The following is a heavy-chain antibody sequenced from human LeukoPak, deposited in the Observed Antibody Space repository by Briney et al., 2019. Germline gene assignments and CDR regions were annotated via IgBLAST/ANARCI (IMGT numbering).Heavy chain of an antibody. V-gene: IGHV4-31*03. CDR2: IYYSGST. Sequence: NPSETLSLTCTVSGGSISSGGYYWSWVRQHPGKGLEWIGYIYYSGSTYYNPSLKSRVTISVDTSKNQFSLKLSSVTAADTAVYYCARGYCSSTSCFFLGPWGQGTLVTVSS. D-gene: IGHD2-2*01. CDR3: ARGYCSSTSCFFLGP. CDR1: GGSISSGGYY. J-gene: IGHJ5*02.